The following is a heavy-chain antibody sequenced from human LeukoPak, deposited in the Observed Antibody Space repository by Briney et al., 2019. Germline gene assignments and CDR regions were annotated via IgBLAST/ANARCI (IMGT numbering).Heavy chain of an antibody. J-gene: IGHJ4*02. Sequence: GESLKISCKGSGYIFTKYWIGWVRQLPGKGREWMGIIYPGNSDTNSSPSFQGQVTISADKSVNTAYLQWSRLKASDSAMYYCVRLFNWLAHFDYWGQGTLVTVSS. D-gene: IGHD3-9*01. CDR1: GYIFTKYW. CDR2: IYPGNSDT. V-gene: IGHV5-51*01. CDR3: VRLFNWLAHFDY.